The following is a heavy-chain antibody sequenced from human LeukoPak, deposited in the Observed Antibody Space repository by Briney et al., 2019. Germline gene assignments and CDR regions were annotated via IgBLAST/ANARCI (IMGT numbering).Heavy chain of an antibody. V-gene: IGHV3-66*02. CDR1: EARVSDNY. CDR2: IYSGGDK. CDR3: ARGLRPRQTHYTMDV. Sequence: GESLRLSCAASEARVSDNYMSWVRQAPGEGLEWVSVIYSGGDKYYSDYAEGRFTISRDSSENKLHLQMNSLRTEDTAIYYCARGLRPRQTHYTMDVWGQGTTVTVSS. D-gene: IGHD3-16*01. J-gene: IGHJ6*02.